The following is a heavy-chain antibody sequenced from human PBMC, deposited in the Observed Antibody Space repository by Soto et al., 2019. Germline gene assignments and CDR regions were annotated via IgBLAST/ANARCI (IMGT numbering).Heavy chain of an antibody. CDR3: ARGSNYVHYYYGMDV. Sequence: PGESLKISCKGSGYSFTSYWISWVRQMPGKGLEWMGRIDPSDSYTNYSPSFQGHVTISADKSISTAYLQWSRLKASDTAMYYCARGSNYVHYYYGMDVWGQGTTVTVSS. D-gene: IGHD4-4*01. J-gene: IGHJ6*02. CDR1: GYSFTSYW. CDR2: IDPSDSYT. V-gene: IGHV5-10-1*01.